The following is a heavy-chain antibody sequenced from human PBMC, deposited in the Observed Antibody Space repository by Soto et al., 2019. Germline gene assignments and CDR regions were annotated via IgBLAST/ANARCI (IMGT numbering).Heavy chain of an antibody. CDR2: LHTGTGST. V-gene: IGHV1-3*04. Sequence: GASVKVSCKASGYNFTNYALHWVRQAPGQSLEWLGWLHTGTGSTKYSQKFQGRLTITRDTPASAAYMELTSLRSEDTAVYYCARESRDFVLWFDYWGQGTLVTVSS. CDR1: GYNFTNYA. CDR3: ARESRDFVLWFDY. J-gene: IGHJ5*01.